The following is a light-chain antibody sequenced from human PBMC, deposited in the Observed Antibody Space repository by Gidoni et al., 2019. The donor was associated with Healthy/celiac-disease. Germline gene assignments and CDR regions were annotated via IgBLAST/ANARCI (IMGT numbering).Light chain of an antibody. CDR1: QDISNY. CDR3: QQYDNLPLT. Sequence: DIQMTQCPSSLSASVGDRVTITCQASQDISNYLNWYQQKPGKAPKLLIYDASNLETGVPSRFSGSGSGTDFTFTISSLQPEVIATYYCQQYDNLPLTFGGGTKVEIK. J-gene: IGKJ4*01. V-gene: IGKV1-33*01. CDR2: DAS.